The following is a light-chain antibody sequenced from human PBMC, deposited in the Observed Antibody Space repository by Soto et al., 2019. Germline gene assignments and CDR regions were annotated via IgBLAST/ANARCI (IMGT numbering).Light chain of an antibody. CDR2: DAS. CDR1: QSVSSY. J-gene: IGKJ5*01. V-gene: IGKV3-11*01. Sequence: EIVFTQSPATLSLSPGERATLSCRASQSVSSYLAWYQQKPGQAPRLLIYDASNRATGIPARFSGSGSGTDFTLTISSLEPEDFAVYYCQQRSNWITFGQGTRLAIK. CDR3: QQRSNWIT.